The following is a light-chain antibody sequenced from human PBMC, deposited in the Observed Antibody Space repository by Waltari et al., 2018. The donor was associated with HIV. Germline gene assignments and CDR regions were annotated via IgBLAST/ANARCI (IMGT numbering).Light chain of an antibody. CDR1: RDIDTH. Sequence: ATRMTQSPPSVSAATGDTVNITCRASRDIDTHLAWYQHKPGSAPHLLIYGASTLQKGVPARFNGSGSGTSFSLTVTCLQSEDFATYFCQQYHDSPRTFGLGTTM. CDR2: GAS. CDR3: QQYHDSPRT. V-gene: IGKV1-8*01. J-gene: IGKJ1*01.